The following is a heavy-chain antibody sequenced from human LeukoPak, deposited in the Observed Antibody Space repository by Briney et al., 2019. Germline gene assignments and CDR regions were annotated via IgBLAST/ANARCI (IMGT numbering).Heavy chain of an antibody. V-gene: IGHV1-18*01. Sequence: ASVKVSCKASGYTFTSYGISWVRQAPGQGLEWMGWISAYNGNTNYAQKFQGRVTMTTDTSTGTAYLELRSLRSDDTAVYYCARGAGSIAAAGTGKRAFDIWGQGTMVTVSS. CDR3: ARGAGSIAAAGTGKRAFDI. CDR2: ISAYNGNT. D-gene: IGHD6-13*01. CDR1: GYTFTSYG. J-gene: IGHJ3*02.